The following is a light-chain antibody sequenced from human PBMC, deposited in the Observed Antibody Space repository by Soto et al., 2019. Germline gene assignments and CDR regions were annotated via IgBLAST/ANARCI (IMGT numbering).Light chain of an antibody. CDR1: SSDVGAYNY. V-gene: IGLV2-14*01. Sequence: QSVLTQPASVSGSPGQSITISCTGTSSDVGAYNYVSWYQQYPGKAPKLMIYEVSNRPSGVSNRFSGSKSGNTASLTISGLQAEDEADYYCSSYTSSRAYVFGIGTKLTVL. CDR2: EVS. CDR3: SSYTSSRAYV. J-gene: IGLJ1*01.